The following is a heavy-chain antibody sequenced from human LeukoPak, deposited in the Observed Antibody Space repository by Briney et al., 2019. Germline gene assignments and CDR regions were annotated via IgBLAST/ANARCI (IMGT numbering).Heavy chain of an antibody. CDR3: AKGRRYCSGGSCYYFDY. V-gene: IGHV3-30*18. CDR1: GFAFSSYG. J-gene: IGHJ4*02. D-gene: IGHD2-15*01. CDR2: ISYDGSNK. Sequence: PGRSLRLSCAASGFAFSSYGMHWVRQAPGKGLEWVAVISYDGSNKYYADSVKGRFTISRDNSRNTVYLQMNSLRAEDTAVCYCAKGRRYCSGGSCYYFDYWGQGTLVTVSS.